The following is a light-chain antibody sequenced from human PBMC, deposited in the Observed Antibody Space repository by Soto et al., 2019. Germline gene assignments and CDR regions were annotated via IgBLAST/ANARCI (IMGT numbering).Light chain of an antibody. J-gene: IGLJ3*02. V-gene: IGLV2-23*01. Sequence: QSALTQPASVSGSPGQSITISCTGTSSDVGSYNLVSWYQQHPGNAPKLMIYEGSKRPSGVSNRFFGSKSGNTASLTISGLQSEDEADYHCSSFARGCTLVFGGGTNLTVL. CDR2: EGS. CDR3: SSFARGCTLV. CDR1: SSDVGSYNL.